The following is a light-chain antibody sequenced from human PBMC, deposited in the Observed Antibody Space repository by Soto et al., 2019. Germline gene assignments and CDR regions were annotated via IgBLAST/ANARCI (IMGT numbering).Light chain of an antibody. V-gene: IGKV1-5*03. CDR2: QAS. CDR3: QQYHTYWWS. Sequence: DIQMTQSPSSLSASVGDTVTLTCRASQDVDTWLAWFQQRPGKAPKLLISQASTLASGVPSRFSGSGSGTGFTLTISSLQPDDFSTYFCQQYHTYWWSFGPGSKVEIK. CDR1: QDVDTW. J-gene: IGKJ1*01.